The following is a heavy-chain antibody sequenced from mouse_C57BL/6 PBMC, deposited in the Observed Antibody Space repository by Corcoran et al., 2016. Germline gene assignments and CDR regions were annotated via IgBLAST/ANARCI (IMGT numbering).Heavy chain of an antibody. CDR3: ARGDYDYELAY. J-gene: IGHJ3*01. Sequence: EVQLQQSGPELVKPGASVKIPCKASGYTFTDYNMDWVKQSHGKSLEWIGDINPNNGGTIYNQKFKGKATLTVDQSSSTAYKELRSLTSEDTAVYDGARGDYDYELAYWGQGTLVTVSA. CDR1: GYTFTDYN. V-gene: IGHV1-18*01. D-gene: IGHD2-4*01. CDR2: INPNNGGT.